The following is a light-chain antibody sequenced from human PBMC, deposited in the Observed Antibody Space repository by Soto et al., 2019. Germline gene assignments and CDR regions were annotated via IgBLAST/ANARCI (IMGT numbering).Light chain of an antibody. J-gene: IGKJ1*01. V-gene: IGKV1-9*01. CDR2: VAS. CDR3: QQLNSYPWT. Sequence: DIKLTQSPSFLSASVGDRVTITCRASQGISSYLAWYQQKPGKAPKLLIYVASTLQSGVPSRFSGSGSGTEFTLTISSLQPKDFATYYCQQLNSYPWTFGQGTKVEIK. CDR1: QGISSY.